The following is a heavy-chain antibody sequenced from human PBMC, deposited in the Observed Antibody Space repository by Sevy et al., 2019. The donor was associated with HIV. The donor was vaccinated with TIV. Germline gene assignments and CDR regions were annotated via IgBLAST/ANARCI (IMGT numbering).Heavy chain of an antibody. CDR3: AREVDYYDSSGYSHYFDY. D-gene: IGHD3-22*01. V-gene: IGHV3-21*01. J-gene: IGHJ4*02. CDR1: GFTFSSYS. Sequence: GGSLRLSCAASGFTFSSYSMNWVRQAPGKGLEWVSPISSSSSYIYYADSVKGRFTISRDNAKNSLYLQMNSLRAEDTAVYYCAREVDYYDSSGYSHYFDYWGQGTLVTVSS. CDR2: ISSSSSYI.